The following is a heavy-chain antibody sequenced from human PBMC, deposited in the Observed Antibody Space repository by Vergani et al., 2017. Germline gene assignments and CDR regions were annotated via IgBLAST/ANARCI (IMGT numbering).Heavy chain of an antibody. CDR3: ATGNWNDVADH. J-gene: IGHJ4*02. CDR2: INPNSGGT. V-gene: IGHV1-2*02. CDR1: GYNFTGYY. Sequence: QMQLVQSGAEVKKPGASVKVSCKASGYNFTGYYMHWVRQAPGQGLEWMGLINPNSGGTNYVQKFQGRVTMTRDTFITTAYMELSRLRSDDTAVYYCATGNWNDVADHWGQGTLVTVSS. D-gene: IGHD1-20*01.